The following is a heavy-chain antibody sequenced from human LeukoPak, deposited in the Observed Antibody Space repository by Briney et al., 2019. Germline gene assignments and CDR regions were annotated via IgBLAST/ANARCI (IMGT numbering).Heavy chain of an antibody. CDR2: IYHSGST. V-gene: IGHV4-30-2*01. Sequence: PSETLSLTCTVSGGSISSGGYYWSWIRQPPGKGLEWIGYIYHSGSTYYNPSLKSRVTISVDRSKNQFSLKLSSVTAADTAVYYCARDRRVCSSTSCYHPFDYWGQGTLVTVSS. D-gene: IGHD2-2*01. CDR1: GGSISSGGYY. CDR3: ARDRRVCSSTSCYHPFDY. J-gene: IGHJ4*02.